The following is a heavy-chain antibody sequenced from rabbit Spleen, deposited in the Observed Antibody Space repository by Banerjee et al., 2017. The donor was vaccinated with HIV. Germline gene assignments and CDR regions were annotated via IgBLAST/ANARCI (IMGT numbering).Heavy chain of an antibody. D-gene: IGHD6-1*01. CDR2: IYAGSSGTT. CDR3: ARDSDAGYLTDGYGLEL. J-gene: IGHJ6*01. CDR1: GFSFSSGYY. V-gene: IGHV1S40*01. Sequence: QSLEESGGDLVKPGASLTLTCTASGFSFSSGYYMCWVRQAPGKGLEWIACIYAGSSGTTHYASWAKGRFTISKTSSTTVTLQMTSLTVADTATYFCARDSDAGYLTDGYGLELWGPGTLVTVS.